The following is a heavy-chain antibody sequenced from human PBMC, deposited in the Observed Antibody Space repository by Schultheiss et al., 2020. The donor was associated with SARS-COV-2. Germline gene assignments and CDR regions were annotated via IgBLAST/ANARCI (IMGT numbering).Heavy chain of an antibody. V-gene: IGHV4-4*07. CDR3: ASPPSGWYLRYYYYYGMDV. CDR2: IYTSGST. D-gene: IGHD6-19*01. J-gene: IGHJ6*02. Sequence: SETLSLTCTVSGGSISSYYWSWIRQPAGKGLEWIGRIYTSGSTNYNPSLKSRVTMSVDTSKNQFSLKLSSVTAADTAVYYCASPPSGWYLRYYYYYGMDVWGQGTTVTVSS. CDR1: GGSISSYY.